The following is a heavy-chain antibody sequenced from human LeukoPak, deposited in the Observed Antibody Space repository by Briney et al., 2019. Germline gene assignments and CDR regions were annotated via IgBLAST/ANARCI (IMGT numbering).Heavy chain of an antibody. CDR1: GFTFTDYY. CDR3: AREDFYYSSGY. D-gene: IGHD3-10*01. Sequence: GGSLRLSXAASGFTFTDYYMSWIRQAPGKGLEWVSYISGDGTTVHYSDSVKGRFTVSRDNAKNSLSLQMNSLRAEDTAIYYCAREDFYYSSGYWGQGTLVTVSS. V-gene: IGHV3-11*04. J-gene: IGHJ4*02. CDR2: ISGDGTTV.